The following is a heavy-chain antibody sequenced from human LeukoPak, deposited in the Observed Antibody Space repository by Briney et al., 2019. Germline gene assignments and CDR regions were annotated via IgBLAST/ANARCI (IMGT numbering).Heavy chain of an antibody. V-gene: IGHV4-4*07. Sequence: SETLSLTCTVSGGSISSYYWSWIRQPAGKGLEWIGRIYTSGSTNYNPSLKSRVTMSVDTSKNQFSLKLSSVTAADTAVYYCARQAYYYDSSGPFQHWGQGTLVTVSS. J-gene: IGHJ1*01. CDR1: GGSISSYY. CDR2: IYTSGST. CDR3: ARQAYYYDSSGPFQH. D-gene: IGHD3-22*01.